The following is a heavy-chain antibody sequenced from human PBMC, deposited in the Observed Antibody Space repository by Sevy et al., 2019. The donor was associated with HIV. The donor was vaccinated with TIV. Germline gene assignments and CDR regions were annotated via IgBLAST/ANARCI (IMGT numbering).Heavy chain of an antibody. Sequence: GGSLRLSCAASGFTFSRYDMHWVRQAPGKGLEWVAFIFDDGNNKNYGHPVKGRFTISRDNSKNTLYLQMDSLRAEDTAVYYCARDSSGYEYLDYWGQGTLVTVSS. CDR1: GFTFSRYD. CDR2: IFDDGNNK. D-gene: IGHD3-22*01. J-gene: IGHJ4*02. V-gene: IGHV3-33*08. CDR3: ARDSSGYEYLDY.